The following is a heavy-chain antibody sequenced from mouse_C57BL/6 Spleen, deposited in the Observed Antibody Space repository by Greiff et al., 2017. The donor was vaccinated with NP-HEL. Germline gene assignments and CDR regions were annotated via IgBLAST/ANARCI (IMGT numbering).Heavy chain of an antibody. CDR2: IDPETGGT. V-gene: IGHV1-15*01. Sequence: QVQLQQSGAELVRPGASVTLSCKASGYTFTDYEMHWVKQTPVHGLEWIGAIDPETGGTAYNQKFKGKAILTADKSSSTAYMERRSLTSEDSAVYYCTRGDKEGFAYWGQGTLVTVSA. CDR1: GYTFTDYE. CDR3: TRGDKEGFAY. J-gene: IGHJ3*01.